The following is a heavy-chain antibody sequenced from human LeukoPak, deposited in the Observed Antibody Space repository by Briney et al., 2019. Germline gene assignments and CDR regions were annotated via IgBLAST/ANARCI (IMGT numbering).Heavy chain of an antibody. J-gene: IGHJ6*02. CDR2: IYPDNSDT. CDR3: VRPNWKDKVSSNAVDV. V-gene: IGHV5-51*01. CDR1: GYSFTSYW. D-gene: IGHD1-1*01. Sequence: GESLKISCKGSGYSFTSYWVSWMRQKPGKGLEWMGIIYPDNSDTRYSPSFQGHITISADTSITTAYLQWSSLKASDTAMYYCVRPNWKDKVSSNAVDVWGQGTTVTVSS.